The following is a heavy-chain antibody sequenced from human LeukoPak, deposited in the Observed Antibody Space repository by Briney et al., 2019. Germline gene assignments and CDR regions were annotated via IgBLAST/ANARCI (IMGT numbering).Heavy chain of an antibody. J-gene: IGHJ4*02. CDR2: INPNTGGT. CDR3: AGDGDFWSGYYTGYFDY. V-gene: IGHV1-2*02. Sequence: ASVKVSCKASGYTFTGYYMHWVRQAPGQGLEWMGWINPNTGGTKYAQKFQGRVTMTRDTSISTAYMELSRLRSDDTAVYYCAGDGDFWSGYYTGYFDYWGQGTLVTVSS. D-gene: IGHD3-3*01. CDR1: GYTFTGYY.